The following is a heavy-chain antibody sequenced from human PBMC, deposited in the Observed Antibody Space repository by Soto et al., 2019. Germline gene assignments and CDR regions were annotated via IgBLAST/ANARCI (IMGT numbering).Heavy chain of an antibody. V-gene: IGHV1-3*01. J-gene: IGHJ4*02. D-gene: IGHD3-10*01. Sequence: QVQLVQSGSEVMKPGASVKLSCEASGYTFTRYPIHWVRQAPGQGLEWMGWLNPANGDTGYSQNFQGRVTITRDTSASTAYMEMNSLRSEDTAVYYCARKDTYSWGINYLDSWGQGTQVTVSS. CDR2: LNPANGDT. CDR1: GYTFTRYP. CDR3: ARKDTYSWGINYLDS.